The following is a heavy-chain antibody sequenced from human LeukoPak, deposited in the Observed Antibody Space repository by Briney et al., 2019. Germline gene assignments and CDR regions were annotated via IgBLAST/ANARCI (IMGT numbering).Heavy chain of an antibody. V-gene: IGHV1-18*01. CDR2: ISPYNGNT. D-gene: IGHD3-16*02. CDR3: ARELPVWGSYRYFGY. J-gene: IGHJ4*02. CDR1: GYAFTNYV. Sequence: ASVKVSCKASGYAFTNYVISWVRQAPGQGLEWMGRISPYNGNTDYAEKLQDRVTMTADTSTSTVYMELQSLRSDDTAVYYCARELPVWGSYRYFGYWGQGTVVTVSS.